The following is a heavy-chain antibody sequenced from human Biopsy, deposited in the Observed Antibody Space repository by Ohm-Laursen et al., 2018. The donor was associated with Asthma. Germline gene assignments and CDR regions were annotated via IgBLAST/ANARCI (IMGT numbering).Heavy chain of an antibody. J-gene: IGHJ4*02. V-gene: IGHV3-30*18. CDR3: AKELFPGWELRRGPDS. D-gene: IGHD1-26*01. CDR1: GFSFSNFG. CDR2: ISFDGSNE. Sequence: SLRLSCTAPGFSFSNFGMHWVRQAPGKGLEWVAVISFDGSNEDYADSVKGRFTISRDNSKNTLFLEMNSLRPEDTAVYYCAKELFPGWELRRGPDSWGQGTLVTVPS.